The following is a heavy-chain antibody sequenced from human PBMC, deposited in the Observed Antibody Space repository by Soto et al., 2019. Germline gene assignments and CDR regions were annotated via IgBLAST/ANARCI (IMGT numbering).Heavy chain of an antibody. D-gene: IGHD3-10*01. CDR3: ARGRLVLLWFGELESPPAFQH. CDR2: IYYSGST. J-gene: IGHJ1*01. CDR1: GGSISSGDYY. Sequence: PSETLSLTCIVSGGSISSGDYYWSWIRQPPGKGLEWIGYIYYSGSTYYNPSLKSRVTISVDTSKNQFSLKLSSVTAADTAVYYCARGRLVLLWFGELESPPAFQHWGQGTLVTVSS. V-gene: IGHV4-30-4*01.